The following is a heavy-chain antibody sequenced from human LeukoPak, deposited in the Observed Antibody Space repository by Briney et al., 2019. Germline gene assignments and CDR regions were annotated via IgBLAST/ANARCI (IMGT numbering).Heavy chain of an antibody. Sequence: ASVKVSCKASGDTFTSYDINWVRQATGQGLEWMGWMNPNSGNTGYAQKFQGRVTMTRNTSISTAYMELSSLRSEDTAVYYCARASGLGLGNWYYYYYGMDVWGQGTTVTVSS. J-gene: IGHJ6*02. V-gene: IGHV1-8*01. CDR1: GDTFTSYD. CDR2: MNPNSGNT. D-gene: IGHD7-27*01. CDR3: ARASGLGLGNWYYYYYGMDV.